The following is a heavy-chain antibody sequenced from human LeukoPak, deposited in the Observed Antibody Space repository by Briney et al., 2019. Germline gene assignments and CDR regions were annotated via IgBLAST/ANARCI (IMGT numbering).Heavy chain of an antibody. J-gene: IGHJ4*02. V-gene: IGHV3-23*01. D-gene: IGHD3-16*01. CDR1: GLSFSSFA. CDR3: AKASWVSSTDAVR. Sequence: GSLRLSCAASGLSFSSFAMSWVRQGPARGLEWVSSIRGSGETFYADSVKGRFTLSSDSSRNTVYFQLNNLRVEDTAIYCCAKASWVSSTDAVRWGQGTLVTVSS. CDR2: IRGSGET.